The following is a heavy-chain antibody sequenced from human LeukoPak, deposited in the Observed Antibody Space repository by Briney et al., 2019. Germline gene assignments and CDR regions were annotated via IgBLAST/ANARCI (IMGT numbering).Heavy chain of an antibody. V-gene: IGHV3-23*01. CDR2: IKGSGDST. J-gene: IGHJ6*02. Sequence: GGSLRLSCAASGFTFSSYAMNWVRQAPGKGPEWVSLIKGSGDSTYYADSVRGRFTISRDNSKNTLYLQMNSLRGEDTAVYYCAKGEVVPAAIYGMDVWGQGTTVTVS. CDR3: AKGEVVPAAIYGMDV. CDR1: GFTFSSYA. D-gene: IGHD2-2*02.